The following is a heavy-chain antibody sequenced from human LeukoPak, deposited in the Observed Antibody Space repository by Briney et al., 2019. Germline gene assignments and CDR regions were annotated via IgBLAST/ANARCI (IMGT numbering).Heavy chain of an antibody. CDR3: ARAIRFGEFDYYYYYMDV. J-gene: IGHJ6*03. Sequence: SVKVSCKASGYTFTSYYMHWVRQAPGQGLEWMGGIIPIFGTANYAQKFQGRVTITADESTSTAYMELSSLGSEDTAVYYCARAIRFGEFDYYYYYMDVWGKGTTVTISS. CDR1: GYTFTSYY. V-gene: IGHV1-69*13. D-gene: IGHD3-10*01. CDR2: IIPIFGTA.